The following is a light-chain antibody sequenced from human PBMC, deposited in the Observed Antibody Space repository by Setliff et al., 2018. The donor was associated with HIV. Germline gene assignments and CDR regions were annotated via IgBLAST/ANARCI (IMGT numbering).Light chain of an antibody. CDR1: TSDIGDFNF. V-gene: IGLV2-14*01. CDR3: NSYRSRSTYV. Sequence: QSALAQPASVSGPPGQSITISCTGTTSDIGDFNFVSWYQQHPGKAPKLIIYEVNYRPSGGSTRFSGSKSGNTASLTISGLQAEDEADYYCNSYRSRSTYVFGTGTKVTV. CDR2: EVN. J-gene: IGLJ1*01.